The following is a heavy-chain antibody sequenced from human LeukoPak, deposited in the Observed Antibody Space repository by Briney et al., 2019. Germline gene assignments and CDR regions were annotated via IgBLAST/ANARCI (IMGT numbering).Heavy chain of an antibody. CDR1: GFTFNSYG. V-gene: IGHV3-33*04. J-gene: IGHJ4*02. CDR3: ARGDYYGSGSYYPIDY. Sequence: GRSLRLFYAASGFTFNSYGMHGARQAPGKGLEEGTVMWYEGSNKLCADAVEGRFTIFRDNSKNTLYLQMNSLRAEDTAVYYCARGDYYGSGSYYPIDYWGQGTLVSVSS. CDR2: MWYEGSNK. D-gene: IGHD3-10*01.